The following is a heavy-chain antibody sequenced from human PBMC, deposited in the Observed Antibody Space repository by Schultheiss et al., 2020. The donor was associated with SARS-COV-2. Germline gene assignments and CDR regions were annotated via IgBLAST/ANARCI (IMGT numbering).Heavy chain of an antibody. Sequence: SETLSLTCTVSGGSISSSSYYWGWIRQPPGKGLEWIGYIYYSGSTNYNPSLKSLVTISVDTSKNQFSLKLSSVTAADTAVYYCAVRAAAGSYWGQGTLVTVSS. CDR2: IYYSGST. V-gene: IGHV4-61*05. J-gene: IGHJ4*02. CDR3: AVRAAAGSY. D-gene: IGHD6-13*01. CDR1: GGSISSSSYY.